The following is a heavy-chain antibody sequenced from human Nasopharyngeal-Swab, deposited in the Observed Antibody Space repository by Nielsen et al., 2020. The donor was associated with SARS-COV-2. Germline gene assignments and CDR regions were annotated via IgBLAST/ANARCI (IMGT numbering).Heavy chain of an antibody. CDR2: IIPIFGTA. CDR3: ARSGPYYYDSSAFDY. J-gene: IGHJ4*02. V-gene: IGHV1-69*01. Sequence: WVRQAPGPGLEWMGGIIPIFGTANYAQKFQGRVTITADESTSTAYMELSSLRSEDTAVYYCARSGPYYYDSSAFDYWGQGTLVTVSS. D-gene: IGHD3-22*01.